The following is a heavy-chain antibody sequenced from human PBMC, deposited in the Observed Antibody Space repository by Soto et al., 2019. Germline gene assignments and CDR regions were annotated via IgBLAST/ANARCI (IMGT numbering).Heavy chain of an antibody. J-gene: IGHJ4*02. Sequence: GGSLRLSCAASGFTFSSYGMHWVRQAPGKGLEWVAVISYDGSNKYYADSVKGRFTISRDNSKNTLYLQMNSLRAEDTAVYYCAKDASYGGNSPYWGQGTLVTVSS. V-gene: IGHV3-30*18. CDR3: AKDASYGGNSPY. D-gene: IGHD4-17*01. CDR2: ISYDGSNK. CDR1: GFTFSSYG.